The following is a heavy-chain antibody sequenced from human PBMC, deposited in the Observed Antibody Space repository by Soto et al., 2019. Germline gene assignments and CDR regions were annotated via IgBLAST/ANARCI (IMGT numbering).Heavy chain of an antibody. V-gene: IGHV1-46*01. Sequence: ASVKVSCKASGDIFTTYYMHWVRQAPGQGLEWMGVINPSAGNTVYAQNFQDRVTMTRDTSTTTMYMELSSLRSDDTAVYYCARLHSTSPPYYFDFWGQGTPVTVSS. CDR3: ARLHSTSPPYYFDF. D-gene: IGHD6-6*01. CDR2: INPSAGNT. J-gene: IGHJ4*02. CDR1: GDIFTTYY.